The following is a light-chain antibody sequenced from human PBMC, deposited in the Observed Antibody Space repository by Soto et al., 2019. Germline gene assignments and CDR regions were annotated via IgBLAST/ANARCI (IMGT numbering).Light chain of an antibody. CDR2: CAS. Sequence: EIVLTQSPGTLSLSPGERATLSCRASQSVSNNYLAWYQQKPGQAPRLLIYCASNRATGLPDRFSGSGSGTDFTLTISRLEPEDFAVYYCQQYGSSCTFGQGTKVESK. J-gene: IGKJ1*01. CDR3: QQYGSSCT. CDR1: QSVSNNY. V-gene: IGKV3-20*01.